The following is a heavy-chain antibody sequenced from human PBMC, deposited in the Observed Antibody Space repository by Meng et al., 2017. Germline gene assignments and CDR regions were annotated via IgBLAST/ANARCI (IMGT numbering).Heavy chain of an antibody. CDR3: ARGSYSFDS. J-gene: IGHJ4*02. D-gene: IGHD1-26*01. Sequence: QIQLQQPGPELVKPPQPLPLICAISGDSVSSNSAAWNWIRQSPSRGLEWLGRAYYRSKWYHDYAESVKSRISIDPDTSKNQFSLQLRSVTPEDSAVYYCARGSYSFDSWGQRTLVTVSS. CDR2: AYYRSKWYH. V-gene: IGHV6-1*01. CDR1: GDSVSSNSAA.